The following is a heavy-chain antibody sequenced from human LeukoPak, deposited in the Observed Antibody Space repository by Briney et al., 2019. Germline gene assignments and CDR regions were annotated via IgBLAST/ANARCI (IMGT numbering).Heavy chain of an antibody. Sequence: SETLSLTCAVYGGSFSGYYWSWIRQPPGKGLEWIGEINHRGSTNYNPSLKSRVTISVDTSKNQFSLKLSSVTAADTAVYYCARGRYYYGSGSYYPKGFDYWGQGTLVTVSS. CDR2: INHRGST. CDR3: ARGRYYYGSGSYYPKGFDY. D-gene: IGHD3-10*01. CDR1: GGSFSGYY. V-gene: IGHV4-34*01. J-gene: IGHJ4*02.